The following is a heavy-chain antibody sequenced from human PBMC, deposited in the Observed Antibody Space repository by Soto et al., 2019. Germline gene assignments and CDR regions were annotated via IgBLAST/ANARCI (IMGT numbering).Heavy chain of an antibody. D-gene: IGHD6-6*01. CDR2: IYANGNE. Sequence: QITLKESGPTLVKPTETLTLTCTFSGFSLSTGGGAVGWIRQPPGKALEWLALIYANGNEVYSSSLRNRLTITKDTSKNRVVLTMTNMDPVDTATYYCAHRRSVASRCWFDPWAREPWSSSLQ. CDR1: GFSLSTGGGA. J-gene: IGHJ5*02. CDR3: AHRRSVASRCWFDP. V-gene: IGHV2-5*01.